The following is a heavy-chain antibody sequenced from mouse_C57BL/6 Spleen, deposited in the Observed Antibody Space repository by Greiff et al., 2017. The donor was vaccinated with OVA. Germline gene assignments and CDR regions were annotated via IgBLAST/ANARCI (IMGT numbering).Heavy chain of an antibody. J-gene: IGHJ3*01. CDR2: FHPYNDDT. CDR1: GYTFTTYP. Sequence: VKVVESGAELVKPGASVKMSCKASGYTFTTYPIEWMKQNHGKSLEWIGNFHPYNDDTKYNEKFKGKATLTVEKSSSTVYLELSRLTSDDSAVYYCARRDYYAWFAYWGQGTLVTVSA. CDR3: ARRDYYAWFAY. D-gene: IGHD2-1*01. V-gene: IGHV1-47*01.